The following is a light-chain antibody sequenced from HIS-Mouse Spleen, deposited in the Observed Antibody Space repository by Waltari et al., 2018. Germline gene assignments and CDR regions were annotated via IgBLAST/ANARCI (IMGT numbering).Light chain of an antibody. V-gene: IGKV2-28*01. CDR3: MQALQTPRFT. CDR1: QSLLHSNGYNY. CDR2: LGS. Sequence: DIVMTQSPLSLPVTPGERASISCSSSQSLLHSNGYNYLDWYLQKPGQSPQLLIYLGSNRASGVPDRFSGSGSGTDFTLKISRVEAEDVGVYYCMQALQTPRFTFGPGTKVDIK. J-gene: IGKJ3*01.